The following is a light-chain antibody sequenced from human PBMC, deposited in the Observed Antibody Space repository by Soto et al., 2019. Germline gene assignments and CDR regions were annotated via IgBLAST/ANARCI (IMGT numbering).Light chain of an antibody. CDR2: EVR. CDR1: SSDVGRYNY. CDR3: TSYTSDNRSYV. J-gene: IGLJ1*01. V-gene: IGLV2-14*01. Sequence: QSALTQPASVSGSPGQSITISCTGTSSDVGRYNYVSWYQQHPGKAPKLMIYEVRNRPSGVSSRFSGSKSANTASLTISGLQADDEAHYYCTSYTSDNRSYVFGTGTKLTVL.